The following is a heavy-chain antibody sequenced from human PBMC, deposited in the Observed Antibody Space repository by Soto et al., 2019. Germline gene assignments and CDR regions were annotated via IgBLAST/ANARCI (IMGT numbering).Heavy chain of an antibody. CDR3: ARGGWSVDP. J-gene: IGHJ5*02. Sequence: PSETLSLTCSFSGDSVTSHYLTWIRQPPEKGLEWIGYIYYDGNTNYNPSLKSRVTMSVDTSRNQFSLILRSMTAADTAVYYCARGGWSVDPWGQGTLVTVSS. V-gene: IGHV4-59*02. CDR1: GDSVTSHY. D-gene: IGHD6-19*01. CDR2: IYYDGNT.